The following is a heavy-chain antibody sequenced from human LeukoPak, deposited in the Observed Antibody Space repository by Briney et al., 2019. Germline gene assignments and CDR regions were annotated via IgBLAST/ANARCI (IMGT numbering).Heavy chain of an antibody. CDR2: ISSSSNYT. D-gene: IGHD5-18*01. V-gene: IGHV3-11*06. Sequence: GGSLRLSCAASGFTFSDYYMSWIRQAPGKGLEWVSYISSSSNYTNYADSVKGRFTISRDNAKNSLYLQMNSLRAEDTAVYYCARTRGYSYGYGYWGQGTLVTVSS. CDR3: ARTRGYSYGYGY. CDR1: GFTFSDYY. J-gene: IGHJ4*02.